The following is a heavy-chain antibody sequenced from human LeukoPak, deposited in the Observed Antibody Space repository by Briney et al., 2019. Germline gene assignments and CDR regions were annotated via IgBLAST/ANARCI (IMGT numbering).Heavy chain of an antibody. CDR2: IYQSGIT. D-gene: IGHD3-9*01. CDR1: GGSISNSNW. CDR3: ARQMDYDILTGRPLYYFDY. V-gene: IGHV4-4*02. Sequence: PSGTLSLTCAVSGGSISNSNWLSWVRQPPGKGLEWIGEIYQSGITNYNPSLKSRVTISVDTSKNQFSLKLSSVTAADTAVYYCARQMDYDILTGRPLYYFDYWGQGTLVTVSS. J-gene: IGHJ4*02.